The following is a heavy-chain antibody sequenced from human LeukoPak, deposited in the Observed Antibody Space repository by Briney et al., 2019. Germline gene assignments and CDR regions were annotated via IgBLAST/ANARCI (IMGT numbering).Heavy chain of an antibody. D-gene: IGHD1-26*01. V-gene: IGHV3-23*01. CDR3: AQRSRELLT. J-gene: IGHJ5*02. CDR2: ISGSGGRT. CDR1: GFTFSSYV. Sequence: GGSLRLSCAASGFTFSSYVMSWVRQAPGKGLEWVSAISGSGGRTYYTDSVKGRFAISRDNSKNTLFLQMNSLRAEDTAIYYCAQRSRELLTWGQGTLVTVSS.